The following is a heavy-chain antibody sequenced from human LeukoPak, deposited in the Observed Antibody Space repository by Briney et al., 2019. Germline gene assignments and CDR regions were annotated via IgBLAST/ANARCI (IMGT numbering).Heavy chain of an antibody. Sequence: SETPSLTCAVYGGSFSGYYWSWIRQPPGKGLEWIGEINHSGSTNYNPSLKSRVTISVDTSKNQFSLKLSSVTAADTAVYYCARGRGYCSSTSCYAYFDYWGQGTLVTVSS. CDR2: INHSGST. V-gene: IGHV4-34*01. D-gene: IGHD2-2*01. J-gene: IGHJ4*02. CDR3: ARGRGYCSSTSCYAYFDY. CDR1: GGSFSGYY.